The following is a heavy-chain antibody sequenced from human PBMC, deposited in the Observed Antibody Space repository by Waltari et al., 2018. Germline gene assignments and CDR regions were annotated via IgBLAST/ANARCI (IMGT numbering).Heavy chain of an antibody. CDR2: IYHLGKP. Sequence: QVQLQESGPRLVKPSETLSLTCTVSEYSVSTGFYWGWVRQSPGKGLEWIGSIYHLGKPRYNPPLSSRVAVSMDMSKNQFSLRLTSVTAADTAVYYCARHRLDRGDSFDFWGQGALVTVSS. J-gene: IGHJ4*02. D-gene: IGHD3-22*01. V-gene: IGHV4-38-2*02. CDR3: ARHRLDRGDSFDF. CDR1: EYSVSTGFY.